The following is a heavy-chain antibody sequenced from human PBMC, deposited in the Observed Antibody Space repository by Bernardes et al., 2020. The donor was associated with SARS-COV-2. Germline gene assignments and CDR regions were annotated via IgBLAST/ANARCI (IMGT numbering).Heavy chain of an antibody. V-gene: IGHV3-23*01. Sequence: RGSLRLTCAASGSTFSTYAMHWVRQTPGKGLEWVSVMSGSGGSTYYAESVKGRFTMSRDNSENTTYLQMDSLRPDDTGVYYCAKMGTWSSKNRFQ. CDR2: MSGSGGST. D-gene: IGHD1-1*01. CDR1: GSTFSTYA. CDR3: AKMGTWSSKNRFQ. J-gene: IGHJ1*01.